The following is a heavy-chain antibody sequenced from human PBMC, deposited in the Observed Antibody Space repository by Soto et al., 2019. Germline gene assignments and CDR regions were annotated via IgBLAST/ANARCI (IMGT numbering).Heavy chain of an antibody. CDR2: ITGSDGST. V-gene: IGHV3-23*01. D-gene: IGHD3-22*01. CDR1: GFTFSSYA. J-gene: IGHJ4*02. CDR3: ARDGDDSRPPYSFDY. Sequence: GGSLRLSCAASGFTFSSYAMTWVRQAPERGLEWVSSITGSDGSTKYADSVKGRFTISRDNSKNTLYLQMNSLRAEDTAVYYCARDGDDSRPPYSFDYWGQGTLVTVSS.